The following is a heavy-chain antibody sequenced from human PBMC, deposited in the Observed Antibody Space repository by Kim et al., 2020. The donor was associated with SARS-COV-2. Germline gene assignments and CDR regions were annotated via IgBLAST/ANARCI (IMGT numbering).Heavy chain of an antibody. J-gene: IGHJ4*02. Sequence: SETLSLTCTVSGGSVSSGSYYWSWIRQPPGKGLEWIGYIYYSGSTNYNPSLKSRVTISVDTSKNQFSLKLSSVTAADTAVYYCASEDHYGSGSATFDYRGQGALVTVSS. V-gene: IGHV4-61*01. CDR2: IYYSGST. CDR1: GGSVSSGSYY. D-gene: IGHD3-10*01. CDR3: ASEDHYGSGSATFDY.